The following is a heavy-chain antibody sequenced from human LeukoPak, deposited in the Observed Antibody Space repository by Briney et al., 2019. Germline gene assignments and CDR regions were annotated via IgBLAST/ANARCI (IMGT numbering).Heavy chain of an antibody. CDR3: ARELRYFDGDYFDY. CDR2: IIPIFGTA. J-gene: IGHJ4*02. CDR1: GGTFSSYA. Sequence: ASVKVSCKASGGTFSSYAISWVRQAPGQGLEWMGGIIPIFGTANYAQKFQGRVTITTDESTSTAYMELSSLRAEDTAVYYCARELRYFDGDYFDYWGQGTLVTVSS. D-gene: IGHD3-9*01. V-gene: IGHV1-69*05.